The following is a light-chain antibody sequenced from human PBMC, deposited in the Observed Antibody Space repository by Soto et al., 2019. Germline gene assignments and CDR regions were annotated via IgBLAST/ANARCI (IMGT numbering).Light chain of an antibody. CDR2: DAS. CDR3: QQYSRAPPT. Sequence: EIVLTQSPGTLSLSPGERATLSCRARQSVSSSYLAWYQQKPGQAPRLLIYDASSRATGIQDRFSGSGSGTDFTLTIGRLEPEDFAVYYCQQYSRAPPTFGQGTKVDIK. V-gene: IGKV3-20*01. CDR1: QSVSSSY. J-gene: IGKJ1*01.